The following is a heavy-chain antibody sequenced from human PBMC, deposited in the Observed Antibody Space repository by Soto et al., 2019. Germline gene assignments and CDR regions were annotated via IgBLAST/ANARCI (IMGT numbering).Heavy chain of an antibody. CDR2: INASNGNT. Sequence: QVQLVQSGAEVKKPGASVKVSCKASGYTFTSYVISWVRQAPGQGLEWMGWINASNGNTNYAQKLQGRVTMTTDTSTSTAYMELRSMRSDNTAVYYCGRDSENYYNSHFGYWSHGTLVVVAS. V-gene: IGHV1-18*01. J-gene: IGHJ4*01. D-gene: IGHD3-10*01. CDR3: GRDSENYYNSHFGY. CDR1: GYTFTSYV.